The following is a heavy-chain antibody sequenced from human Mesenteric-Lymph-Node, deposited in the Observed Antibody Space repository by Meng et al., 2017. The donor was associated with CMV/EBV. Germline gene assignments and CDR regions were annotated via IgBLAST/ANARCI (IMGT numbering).Heavy chain of an antibody. CDR2: INNSGST. Sequence: QGQRQQWGAGLFKPSETLSLTCAVYGGSFSGYYWSWIRQPPGKGLEWIGEINNSGSTNYNPSLKSRVTISVDTSKNQFSLKLSSVTAADTAVYYCARHQRWLKSEGGFNYWGQGTLVTVSS. V-gene: IGHV4-34*01. CDR1: GGSFSGYY. D-gene: IGHD4-23*01. J-gene: IGHJ4*02. CDR3: ARHQRWLKSEGGFNY.